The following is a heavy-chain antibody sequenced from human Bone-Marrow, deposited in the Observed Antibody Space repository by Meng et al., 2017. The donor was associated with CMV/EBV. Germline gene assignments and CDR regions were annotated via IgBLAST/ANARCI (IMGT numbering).Heavy chain of an antibody. CDR2: INHSGST. CDR1: GGSFSGYY. V-gene: IGHV4-34*01. J-gene: IGHJ3*02. CDR3: ARCRGFWSGYRAFDI. Sequence: GSLRLSCGVYGGSFSGYYWSWIRQPPGKGLEWIGEINHSGSTNYNPSLKSRVTISVDTSKNQFSLKLSSVTAADTAVYYCARCRGFWSGYRAFDIWGQGTMVTVSS. D-gene: IGHD3-3*01.